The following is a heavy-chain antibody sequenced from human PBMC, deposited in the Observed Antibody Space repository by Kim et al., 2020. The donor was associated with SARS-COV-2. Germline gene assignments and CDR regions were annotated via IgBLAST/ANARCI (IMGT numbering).Heavy chain of an antibody. J-gene: IGHJ5*02. CDR3: ARTYYYDSSGYYGNWFDP. CDR1: GYTFTSYG. V-gene: IGHV1-18*01. D-gene: IGHD3-22*01. CDR2: ISAYNGNT. Sequence: ASVKVSCKASGYTFTSYGISWVRQAPGQGLEWMGWISAYNGNTNYAQKLQGRVTMTTDTSTSTAYMELRSLRSDDTAVYYCARTYYYDSSGYYGNWFDPWGQGTLVTVSS.